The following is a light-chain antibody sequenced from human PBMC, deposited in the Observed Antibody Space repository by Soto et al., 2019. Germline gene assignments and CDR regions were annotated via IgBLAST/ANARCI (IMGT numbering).Light chain of an antibody. CDR2: AAS. J-gene: IGKJ4*01. CDR1: QSINTF. CDR3: QQSYNTFPI. Sequence: DIRMTQSPSSLSASVGDRVTITCRASQSINTFLNWYQHKPGNAPRLLIYAASNLQGGVPSRFSGSGSGTDFSHSIGSLLPEDNATYYCQQSYNTFPIFGGGTKVEIK. V-gene: IGKV1-39*01.